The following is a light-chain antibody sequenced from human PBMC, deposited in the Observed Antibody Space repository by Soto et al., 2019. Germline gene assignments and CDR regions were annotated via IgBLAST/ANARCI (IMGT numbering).Light chain of an antibody. CDR1: SSNIGSNY. Sequence: QSVLTQPPSVSAAPGQTVTISCSGSSSNIGSNYVSWYQQLPGTASKLLIYDNTNRPSGVPARFSGSKSGTSASLAISGLQAEDEADYYCQSFDKYLSAVVFGGGTKLTVL. CDR2: DNT. V-gene: IGLV1-40*01. J-gene: IGLJ2*01. CDR3: QSFDKYLSAVV.